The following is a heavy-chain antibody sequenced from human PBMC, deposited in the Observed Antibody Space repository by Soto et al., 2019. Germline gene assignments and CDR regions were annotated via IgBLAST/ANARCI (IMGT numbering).Heavy chain of an antibody. CDR3: VISRGGNKFDYFE. CDR1: GFTFSSCA. Sequence: PVGSLRLSCSASGFTFSSCAMHWVRQAPGKGLEYVSGVRGNGDPPFYADSVKGRFTISRDNSKNTLYLQMSSLSADDTAVYYCVISRGGNKFDYFEWGQGALLPVS. V-gene: IGHV3-64D*06. J-gene: IGHJ4*02. CDR2: VRGNGDPP. D-gene: IGHD5-12*01.